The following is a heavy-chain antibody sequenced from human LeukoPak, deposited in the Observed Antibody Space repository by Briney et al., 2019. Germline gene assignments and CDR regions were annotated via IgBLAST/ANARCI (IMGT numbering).Heavy chain of an antibody. CDR1: GFTFSTYA. CDR3: ANWIGSSSRDY. D-gene: IGHD6-6*01. CDR2: INSNGDEI. J-gene: IGHJ4*02. Sequence: HPGRSLRLSCAASGFTFSTYAMTWVRQAPGKGLDWVSGINSNGDEIYYADSVRGRFTISRDNSNNELYLQMDSLRAEDTAVYYCANWIGSSSRDYWGQGTLVTVSS. V-gene: IGHV3-23*01.